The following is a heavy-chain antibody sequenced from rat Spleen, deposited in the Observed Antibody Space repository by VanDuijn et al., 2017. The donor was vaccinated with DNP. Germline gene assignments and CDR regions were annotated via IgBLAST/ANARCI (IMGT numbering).Heavy chain of an antibody. CDR3: ARGNSGFTY. CDR1: GFTFSNYD. Sequence: EVQLVESGGGLVQPGRSLKLSCAASGFTFSNYDMAWVRQAPTKGLEWVASSSPSGSNTYYRDSVKGRFAVSRDNAKNTQYLLMDSLRSEDTATYYCARGNSGFTYWGQGTLVTVSS. D-gene: IGHD4-3*01. CDR2: SSPSGSNT. V-gene: IGHV5S13*01. J-gene: IGHJ3*01.